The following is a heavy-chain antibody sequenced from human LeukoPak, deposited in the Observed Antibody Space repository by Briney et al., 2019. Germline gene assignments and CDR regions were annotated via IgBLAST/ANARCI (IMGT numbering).Heavy chain of an antibody. CDR2: INHRGST. J-gene: IGHJ5*02. D-gene: IGHD2-2*01. V-gene: IGHV4-34*01. CDR3: ARPLGYCSSSSCPQPWFDP. CDR1: GGSFSGYY. Sequence: RTSETLSLTRTVYGGSFSGYYWSWIHQPPGKGLEWIGEINHRGSTNYNPSLKSRVTISVDTSKNQFSLKLSSVIAAHTAVYYCARPLGYCSSSSCPQPWFDPWGQGTLVTVSS.